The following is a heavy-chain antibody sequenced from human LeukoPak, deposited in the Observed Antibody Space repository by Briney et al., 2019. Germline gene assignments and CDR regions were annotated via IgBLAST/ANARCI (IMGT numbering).Heavy chain of an antibody. CDR2: IYHSGNT. Sequence: PSETLSLTCAVSGGSISSSNWWSWVRQPPGKGLEWIGEIYHSGNTNHKPSLKSRVNISVDKSKNQFSLKLSSVTAADTAVYYCASERGYSSSSYAHWGQGTLVTVSS. D-gene: IGHD6-13*01. J-gene: IGHJ4*02. CDR1: GGSISSSNW. CDR3: ASERGYSSSSYAH. V-gene: IGHV4-4*02.